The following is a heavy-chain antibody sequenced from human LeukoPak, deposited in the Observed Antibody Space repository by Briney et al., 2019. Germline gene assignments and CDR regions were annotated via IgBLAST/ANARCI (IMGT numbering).Heavy chain of an antibody. CDR3: ARLGYGSGGNWFDP. V-gene: IGHV4-39*07. CDR2: IYYSGST. D-gene: IGHD6-19*01. J-gene: IGHJ5*02. Sequence: SETLSLTCTVSGGSISSSSYYWGWIRQPPGKGLEWIGSIYYSGSTYYNPSLKSRVTISVDTSKNQFSLKLSSVTAADTAVYYCARLGYGSGGNWFDPWGQGTLVTVSS. CDR1: GGSISSSSYY.